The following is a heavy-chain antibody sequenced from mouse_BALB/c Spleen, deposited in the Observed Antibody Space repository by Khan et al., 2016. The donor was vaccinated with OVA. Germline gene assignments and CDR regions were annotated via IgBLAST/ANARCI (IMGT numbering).Heavy chain of an antibody. Sequence: VESGPELKKPGETVKISCKASGHTFTNFGMNWVKQAPGKGLKWMGWINTYTGEPTYADDFNGRFAFSLEASASTAYLQINNLSNEDTATYFCERPPYYSYAMDNWGQGTSVTVSS. CDR2: INTYTGEP. V-gene: IGHV9-3-1*01. D-gene: IGHD2-10*01. CDR3: ERPPYYSYAMDN. CDR1: GHTFTNFG. J-gene: IGHJ4*01.